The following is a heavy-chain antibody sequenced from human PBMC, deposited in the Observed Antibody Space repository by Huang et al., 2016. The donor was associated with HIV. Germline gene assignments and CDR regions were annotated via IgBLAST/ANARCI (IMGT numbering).Heavy chain of an antibody. CDR1: GGTFRSYV. CDR2: ITPIFDKT. Sequence: QVQLVQSGAEVKKPGSSVKVSCKASGGTFRSYVISWARQAPGQGLEWMGGITPIFDKTNYAQKFQGRVTIIADESTRTAYMEMSSLRPEDTATYYCATGPRGSGSFNWGQGTLVIVSS. J-gene: IGHJ4*02. CDR3: ATGPRGSGSFN. D-gene: IGHD1-26*01. V-gene: IGHV1-69*01.